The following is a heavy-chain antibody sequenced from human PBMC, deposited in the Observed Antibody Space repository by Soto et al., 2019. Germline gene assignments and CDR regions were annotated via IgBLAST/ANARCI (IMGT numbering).Heavy chain of an antibody. V-gene: IGHV3-15*01. Sequence: PGGSLRLSSAASGFTFSNSWMSWFRQAPGKGLEWVGRIKSKTDGGTTDYAAPVKGRFTISRDDSKNTLYLQMNSLKTEDTAVYYCTTVYDFWFRYYWGQGTLVTVSS. CDR1: GFTFSNSW. CDR3: TTVYDFWFRYY. J-gene: IGHJ4*02. D-gene: IGHD3-3*01. CDR2: IKSKTDGGTT.